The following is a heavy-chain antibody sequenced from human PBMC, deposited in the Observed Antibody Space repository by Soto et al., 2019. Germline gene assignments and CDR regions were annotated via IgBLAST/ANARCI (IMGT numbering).Heavy chain of an antibody. CDR3: ASPISDYYGSRGYYYVFDY. Sequence: SETLSVTCTVLGGYIISYDWGWIRQHPGKGLEWIGSIYYSGSTYYNPSLKSRVTISVDTSKNQFSLKLSSVTAAYTAGYYCASPISDYYGSRGYYYVFDYWGQGTLVTVSS. D-gene: IGHD3-22*01. J-gene: IGHJ4*02. V-gene: IGHV4-39*01. CDR2: IYYSGST. CDR1: GGYIISYD.